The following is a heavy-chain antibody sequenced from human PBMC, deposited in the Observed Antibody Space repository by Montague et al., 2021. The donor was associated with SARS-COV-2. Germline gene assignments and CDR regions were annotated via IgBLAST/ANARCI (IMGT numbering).Heavy chain of an antibody. CDR2: ISSGSDTK. J-gene: IGHJ6*02. CDR3: VREELQEVTGGSYGMDV. D-gene: IGHD1-7*01. Sequence: SLRLSCAASGFTFNSHSMNWVRQAPGKGLEWVSFISSGSDTKYYIDSVKGRFTISRDNAKNSLFLQMNSLRAEDTAVYYCVREELQEVTGGSYGMDVWGQGTTVTVSS. V-gene: IGHV3-48*04. CDR1: GFTFNSHS.